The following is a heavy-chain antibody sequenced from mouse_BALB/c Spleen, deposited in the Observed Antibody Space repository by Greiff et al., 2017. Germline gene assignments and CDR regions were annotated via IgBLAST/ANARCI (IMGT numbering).Heavy chain of an antibody. J-gene: IGHJ2*01. V-gene: IGHV5-4*02. CDR3: ARGYFFDY. CDR2: ISDGGSYT. CDR1: GFTFSDYY. Sequence: DVQLQESGGGLVKPGGSLKLSCAASGFTFSDYYMYWVRQTPEKRLEWVATISDGGSYTYYPDSVKGRFTISRDNAKNNLYLQMSSLKSEDTAMYYCARGYFFDYWGQGTTLTVSS.